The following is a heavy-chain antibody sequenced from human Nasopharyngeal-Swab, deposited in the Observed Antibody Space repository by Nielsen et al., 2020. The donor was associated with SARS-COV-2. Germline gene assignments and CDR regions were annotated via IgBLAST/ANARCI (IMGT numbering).Heavy chain of an antibody. J-gene: IGHJ3*02. D-gene: IGHD5-12*01. CDR1: GFSFNNHG. CDR2: IWSDGKTT. CDR3: AREGPYSGTNVFDI. Sequence: GESLKISCAASGFSFNNHGMHWVRQAPGKGLEWVAVIWSDGKTTKYADSVKGRLTISRDKSRNTLNLQMNNLRVEDTAIYYCAREGPYSGTNVFDIWGQGTMVTVSS. V-gene: IGHV3-33*01.